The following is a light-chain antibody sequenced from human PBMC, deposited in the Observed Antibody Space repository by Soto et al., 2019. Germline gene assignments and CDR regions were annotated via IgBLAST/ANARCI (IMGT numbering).Light chain of an antibody. CDR2: DVS. J-gene: IGLJ2*01. V-gene: IGLV2-11*01. CDR1: SSDVGGYNY. Sequence: QSALTQPRSVSGSPGQSVTISCTGTSSDVGGYNYVSWYQQHPGKAPKLMIYDVSKRPSGVPDRFSGSKSGNTASLTISGLQAEDEAEYYCCSYAGSYIDVVFGGGTKVTVL. CDR3: CSYAGSYIDVV.